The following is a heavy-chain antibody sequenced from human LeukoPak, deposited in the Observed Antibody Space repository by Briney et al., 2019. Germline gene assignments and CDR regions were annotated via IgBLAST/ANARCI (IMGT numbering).Heavy chain of an antibody. Sequence: GASVKVSCKASGYTFTSYGISWVRQAPGQGLEWMGWISAYNGNTNYAQKFQGRVTMTRDTSISTAYMELSRLRSDDTAVYYCARVRRIGGGPYSDFDYWGQGTLVTVSS. CDR1: GYTFTSYG. CDR2: ISAYNGNT. CDR3: ARVRRIGGGPYSDFDY. V-gene: IGHV1-18*01. D-gene: IGHD3-16*01. J-gene: IGHJ4*02.